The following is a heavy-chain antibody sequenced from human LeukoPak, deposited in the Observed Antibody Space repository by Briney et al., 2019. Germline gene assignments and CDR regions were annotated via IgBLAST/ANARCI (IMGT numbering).Heavy chain of an antibody. Sequence: PGRSLRLSCAASGFTFSSYSMNWVRQAPGKGLEWVSSISSSSSYIYYADSVKGRFTISRDNAKNSLYLQMNSLRAEDTAVYYCARARRDGYNGNFDHWGQGTLVTVSS. V-gene: IGHV3-21*01. J-gene: IGHJ4*02. CDR3: ARARRDGYNGNFDH. CDR2: ISSSSSYI. D-gene: IGHD5-24*01. CDR1: GFTFSSYS.